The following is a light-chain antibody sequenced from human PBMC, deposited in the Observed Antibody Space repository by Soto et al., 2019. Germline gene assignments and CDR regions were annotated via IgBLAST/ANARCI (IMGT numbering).Light chain of an antibody. V-gene: IGLV1-40*01. J-gene: IGLJ2*01. Sequence: QSVLTQPPSVSGAPGQRVSISCTGSSSNIGAGYDVHWYEHLPGTAPKLLIYQNNNRPSGVPDRFSGSESGTSASLAITGLQAEDEADYYCQSYDSSLSAVVFGGGTKLTVL. CDR1: SSNIGAGYD. CDR2: QNN. CDR3: QSYDSSLSAVV.